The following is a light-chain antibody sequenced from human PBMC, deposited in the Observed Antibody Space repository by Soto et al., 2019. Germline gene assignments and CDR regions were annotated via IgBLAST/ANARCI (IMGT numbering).Light chain of an antibody. CDR2: AAS. CDR1: QDINTY. V-gene: IGKV1-9*01. CDR3: QQRKRYPIT. J-gene: IGKJ5*01. Sequence: DIQLTQSPSFLSASVGDRVTITCRASQDINTYLAWYQQKPGKAPKLLIFAASTLQNWVPSRFSGSGSGTEFTVTITSLQPEDFAPYYCQQRKRYPITFGQGTRLEIK.